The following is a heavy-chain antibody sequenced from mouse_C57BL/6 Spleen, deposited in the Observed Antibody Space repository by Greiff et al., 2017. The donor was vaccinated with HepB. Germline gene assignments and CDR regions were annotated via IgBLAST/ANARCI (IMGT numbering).Heavy chain of an antibody. CDR2: IDPANGNT. D-gene: IGHD1-1*01. CDR3: ARGYGSSYNY. V-gene: IGHV14-3*01. J-gene: IGHJ2*01. Sequence: EVQLQQSVAELVRPGASVKLSCTASGFNIKNPYMHWVKQRPEQGLEWIGRIDPANGNTKYAPKFQGKATITADTSSNTAYRQLSSLTSEDTAIYYCARGYGSSYNYWGQGTTLTVSS. CDR1: GFNIKNPY.